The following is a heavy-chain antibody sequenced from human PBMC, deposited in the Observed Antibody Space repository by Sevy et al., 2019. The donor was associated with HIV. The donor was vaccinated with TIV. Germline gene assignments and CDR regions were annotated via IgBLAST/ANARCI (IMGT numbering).Heavy chain of an antibody. CDR2: ISYDGCNK. Sequence: GGSLRLSCAASGLTLSSCGMHWARQAPGKGLEWVAVISYDGCNKYYAESVKGRFTISRDTSKNTLYLQMNSLRAEDTAVYYCAKDFTGFYGMDVWGQGTTVTVSS. V-gene: IGHV3-30*18. CDR3: AKDFTGFYGMDV. CDR1: GLTLSSCG. J-gene: IGHJ6*02. D-gene: IGHD3-9*01.